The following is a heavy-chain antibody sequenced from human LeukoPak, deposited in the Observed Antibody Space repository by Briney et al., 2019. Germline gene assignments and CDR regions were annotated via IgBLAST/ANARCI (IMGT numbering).Heavy chain of an antibody. J-gene: IGHJ4*02. V-gene: IGHV3-7*01. CDR3: AREYSSGWAHDY. Sequence: GGSLRLSCAASGLTFSSYWMRWVRQAPGKGLEWVANIKQDGSEKYYVDSVKGRFTISRDNAKNSLYLQMNSLRAEDTAVYYCAREYSSGWAHDYWGQGTLVTVSS. D-gene: IGHD6-19*01. CDR2: IKQDGSEK. CDR1: GLTFSSYW.